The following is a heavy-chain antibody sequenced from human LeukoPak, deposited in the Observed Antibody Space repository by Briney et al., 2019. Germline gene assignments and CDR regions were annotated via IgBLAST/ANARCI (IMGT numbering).Heavy chain of an antibody. D-gene: IGHD5-18*01. J-gene: IGHJ4*02. V-gene: IGHV2-5*02. CDR1: GFSLSTSGVG. CDR2: IYWDDDK. CDR3: AHIDQRGTAMVTGYFDY. Sequence: SGPTLVNPTQTLTLTCTFSGFSLSTSGVGVGWIRQPPGKALEWLALIYWDDDKRYSPSLKSRLTITKDTSKNQVVLTMTNMDPVDTATYYCAHIDQRGTAMVTGYFDYWGQGTLVTVSS.